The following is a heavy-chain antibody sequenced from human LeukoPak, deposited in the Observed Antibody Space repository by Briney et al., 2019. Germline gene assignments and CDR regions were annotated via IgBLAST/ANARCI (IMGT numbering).Heavy chain of an antibody. CDR1: RFTFSSYS. CDR3: AKDRRRDYGDYILIGFDY. D-gene: IGHD4-17*01. V-gene: IGHV3-21*04. CDR2: ISSSSSYI. Sequence: GGSLRLSCAASRFTFSSYSMNWVRQAPGKGLEWVSSISSSSSYIYYADSVKGRFTISRDNAKNSLYLQMNSLRAEDTAVYYCAKDRRRDYGDYILIGFDYWGQGTLVTVSS. J-gene: IGHJ4*02.